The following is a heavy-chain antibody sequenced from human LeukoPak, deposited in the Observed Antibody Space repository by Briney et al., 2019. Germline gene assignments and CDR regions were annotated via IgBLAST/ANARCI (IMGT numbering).Heavy chain of an antibody. CDR2: ISSSSSTI. Sequence: GGSLRLSCAASGFTFSSCSMNWVRQAPGKGLEWVSYISSSSSTIYYADSVKGRFTISRDNAKNSLYLQMNSLRAEDTAVYYCARDRIAVAGWFDPWGQGTLVTVSS. CDR1: GFTFSSCS. D-gene: IGHD6-19*01. CDR3: ARDRIAVAGWFDP. J-gene: IGHJ5*02. V-gene: IGHV3-48*01.